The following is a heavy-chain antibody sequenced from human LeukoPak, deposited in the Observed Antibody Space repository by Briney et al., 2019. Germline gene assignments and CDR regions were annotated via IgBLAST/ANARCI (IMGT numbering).Heavy chain of an antibody. CDR1: GGSISSYY. D-gene: IGHD5-18*01. J-gene: IGHJ4*02. CDR3: ARGQKYTYGYTVTELGSRYFDY. Sequence: SETLSLTCTVSGGSISSYYWNWIRQPPGKGLEYIGYIFYSGRTNYNPSPKSRVTISVDTSKNWFSLRLTSVTAADTAVYYCARGQKYTYGYTVTELGSRYFDYWGQGTLVTVSS. V-gene: IGHV4-59*01. CDR2: IFYSGRT.